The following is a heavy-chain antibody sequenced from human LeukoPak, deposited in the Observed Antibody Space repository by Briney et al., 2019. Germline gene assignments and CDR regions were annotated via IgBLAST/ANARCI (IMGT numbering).Heavy chain of an antibody. CDR2: IYSGGST. CDR1: GFTVSSNY. Sequence: GESLRLSCAASGFTVSSNYMSWVRQAPGKGREWVSVIYSGGSTYYADSVKGRFTISRDNSKNTLYLQMNSLRAEDTAVYYCARDSYDGFGELLLDYWGQGTLVTVSS. D-gene: IGHD3-10*01. CDR3: ARDSYDGFGELLLDY. V-gene: IGHV3-66*01. J-gene: IGHJ4*02.